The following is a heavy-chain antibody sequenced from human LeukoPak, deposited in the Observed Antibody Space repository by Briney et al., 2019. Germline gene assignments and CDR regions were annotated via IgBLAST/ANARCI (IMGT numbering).Heavy chain of an antibody. CDR3: ATRPTAVPRGAFDI. CDR1: GGSISSYY. V-gene: IGHV4-59*08. CDR2: TYYSGST. Sequence: SETLSLTCTVSGGSISSYYWSWIRQPPGKGLEWIGYTYYSGSTNYNPSLKSRVTISVDTSKNQFSLKLSSVTAADTAVYYCATRPTAVPRGAFDIWGQGTMVTVSS. J-gene: IGHJ3*02. D-gene: IGHD6-19*01.